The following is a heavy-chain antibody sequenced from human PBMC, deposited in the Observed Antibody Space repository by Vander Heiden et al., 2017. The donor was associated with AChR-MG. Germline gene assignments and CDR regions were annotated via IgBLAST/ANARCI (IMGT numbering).Heavy chain of an antibody. CDR2: IKGDGSDR. J-gene: IGHJ3*02. Sequence: EVQLVESGGGLVQPAGPLRLSCAAPGFTFSNYWMSLVRQGPGKGLEWVANIKGDGSDRNYLDSMKGRFTISRDNAKNSVFLQMNSLRAEDTAVYYCARGDYFAIWGQGTVVTVSS. V-gene: IGHV3-7*04. D-gene: IGHD4-17*01. CDR3: ARGDYFAI. CDR1: GFTFSNYW.